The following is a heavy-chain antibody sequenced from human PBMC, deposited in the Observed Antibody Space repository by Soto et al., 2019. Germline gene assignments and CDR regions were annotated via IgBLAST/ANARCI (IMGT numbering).Heavy chain of an antibody. Sequence: QVQLVQSGAEVKNPGSSVKVSCKTSGGTFSNYGISWVRQAPGPGLEWMGGIIPLFATTNYAQKFQGRGTITADESTSTAYMEVSSLRSADTAMFYCARGRRKYYDSGSYVAVHDAFDIWGQGTMVIVSS. V-gene: IGHV1-69*01. J-gene: IGHJ3*02. CDR3: ARGRRKYYDSGSYVAVHDAFDI. CDR2: IIPLFATT. D-gene: IGHD3-22*01. CDR1: GGTFSNYG.